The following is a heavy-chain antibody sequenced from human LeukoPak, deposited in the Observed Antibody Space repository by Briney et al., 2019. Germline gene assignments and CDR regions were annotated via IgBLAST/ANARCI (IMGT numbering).Heavy chain of an antibody. V-gene: IGHV1-46*01. CDR2: INPSGGST. Sequence: ASVKVSCKASGYTFTSYYMHWVRQAPGQGLEWMGIINPSGGSTSYAQKFQGRVTMTRDTSTSTVYMELSSLRSEDTAVYYCARDGAHPYCSSTSCYELWGGGYFDYWGQGTLVTVSS. CDR1: GYTFTSYY. J-gene: IGHJ4*02. CDR3: ARDGAHPYCSSTSCYELWGGGYFDY. D-gene: IGHD2-2*01.